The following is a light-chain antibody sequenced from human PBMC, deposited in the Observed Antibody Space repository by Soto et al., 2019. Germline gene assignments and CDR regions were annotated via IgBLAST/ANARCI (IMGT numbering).Light chain of an antibody. J-gene: IGLJ2*01. Sequence: QSVLTQPPSASGTPGQRVTISCSGGSSNIGSNTVNWYQQLPGTAPKLLIYSNNQRPSGVPDRFSGSKSGTSASLAISGLQAEDEADSYCAAWDDSLNGVVFGGGTKLTVL. CDR2: SNN. CDR1: SSNIGSNT. V-gene: IGLV1-44*01. CDR3: AAWDDSLNGVV.